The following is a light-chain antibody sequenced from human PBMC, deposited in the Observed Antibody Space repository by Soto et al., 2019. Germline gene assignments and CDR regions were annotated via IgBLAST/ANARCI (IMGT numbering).Light chain of an antibody. V-gene: IGLV4-60*02. CDR3: ETWDSNSHV. Sequence: QAVVTQSSSASASLGSSVKLTCTLNRGHSTYTIAWHQQQPGKAPRFLMKVEDNGSYSKGSGVPDRVSGSSSGLDRYLTISNFQFEDEAVYYCETWDSNSHVFGPGTKLTVL. CDR1: RGHSTYT. J-gene: IGLJ1*01. CDR2: VEDNGSY.